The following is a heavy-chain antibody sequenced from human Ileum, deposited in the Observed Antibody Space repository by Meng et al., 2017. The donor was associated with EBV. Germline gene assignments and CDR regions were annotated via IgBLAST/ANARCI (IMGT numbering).Heavy chain of an antibody. CDR1: GGSISSSNW. D-gene: IGHD6-19*01. J-gene: IGHJ4*02. CDR3: ARVGQWLPIDY. V-gene: IGHV4-4*02. CDR2: IYHSGST. Sequence: VQLRGSGPGLVKPSGTLALTCAVSGGSISSSNWWSWVRQPPGKGLEWIGEIYHSGSTNYNPSLKSRVTMSVDKSKNQFSLNLSSVTAADTAVYYCARVGQWLPIDYWGQGTLVTVSS.